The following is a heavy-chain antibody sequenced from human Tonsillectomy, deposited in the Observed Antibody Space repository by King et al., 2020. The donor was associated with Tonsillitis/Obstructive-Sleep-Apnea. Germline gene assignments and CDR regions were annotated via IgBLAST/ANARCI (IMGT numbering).Heavy chain of an antibody. Sequence: VQLVESGGGLVQPGGSLRLSCAASRFTFNIYAMTWVRQAPGKGLEWVSGISGSGGGTYYADSVKGRFTISRDNSKNTLYLQMNSLRAEDTAVYYCAKDETEWLVGAPFDYWGQGTLVTVSS. J-gene: IGHJ4*02. D-gene: IGHD6-19*01. V-gene: IGHV3-23*04. CDR1: RFTFNIYA. CDR3: AKDETEWLVGAPFDY. CDR2: ISGSGGGT.